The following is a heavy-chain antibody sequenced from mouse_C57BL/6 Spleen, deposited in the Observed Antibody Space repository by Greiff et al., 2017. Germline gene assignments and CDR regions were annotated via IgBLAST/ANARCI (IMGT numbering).Heavy chain of an antibody. CDR1: GYTFTRSW. V-gene: IGHV1-53*01. J-gene: IGHJ2*01. CDR2: INPSNGGT. D-gene: IGHD1-1*01. Sequence: QVQLQQPGTELVKPGASVKLSCKASGYTFTRSWMHWVKQRPGQGLEWIGNINPSNGGTNYNEKFKSKATLTVDKSSSTAYMQLSSRTSEDAAVYYCARVPFITTTQGYFDYWGQGTTLTVSS. CDR3: ARVPFITTTQGYFDY.